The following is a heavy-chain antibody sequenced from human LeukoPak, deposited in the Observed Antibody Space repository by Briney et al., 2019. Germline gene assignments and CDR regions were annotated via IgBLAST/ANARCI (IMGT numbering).Heavy chain of an antibody. Sequence: GGSLRLSCAASGFTFSSYAMHWVRQAPGKGLEWVAIISFDESNEYYADSVKGRFTISRDNSKNTLYLQMDSLRAEDSAMYYCARALNDVLTGYYLDYWGQGTLVTVFS. CDR1: GFTFSSYA. CDR2: ISFDESNE. CDR3: ARALNDVLTGYYLDY. V-gene: IGHV3-30*01. J-gene: IGHJ4*02. D-gene: IGHD3-9*01.